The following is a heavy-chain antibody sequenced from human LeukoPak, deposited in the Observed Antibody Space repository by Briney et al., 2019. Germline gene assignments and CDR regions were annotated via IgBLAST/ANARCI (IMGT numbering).Heavy chain of an antibody. J-gene: IGHJ4*02. CDR2: ISLSGIN. V-gene: IGHV4-34*01. D-gene: IGHD3-10*01. CDR3: ARVKTSGYGEFDY. CDR1: GGSFSGYY. Sequence: SETLSLTCAVYGGSFSGYYCTWLRQPPGKGLEWIGEISLSGINTYNPSLKSRATISLDTSNSQFSLNLSSVTAADTAMYYCARVKTSGYGEFDYWGQGTLVTVSS.